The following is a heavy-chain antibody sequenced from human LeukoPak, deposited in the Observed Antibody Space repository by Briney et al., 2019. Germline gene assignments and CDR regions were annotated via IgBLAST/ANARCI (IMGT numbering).Heavy chain of an antibody. J-gene: IGHJ4*02. CDR1: GGSISSSNW. D-gene: IGHD3-10*01. CDR3: ARVVGGSGSSPFDY. Sequence: SETLSLTCAVSGGSISSSNWWSWVRQPPGKGLEWIGEIYHSGSTNYNPSLKSRVTISVDKSKNQFSLKLSSVTAADTAVYYRARVVGGSGSSPFDYWGQGTLVTVSS. V-gene: IGHV4-4*02. CDR2: IYHSGST.